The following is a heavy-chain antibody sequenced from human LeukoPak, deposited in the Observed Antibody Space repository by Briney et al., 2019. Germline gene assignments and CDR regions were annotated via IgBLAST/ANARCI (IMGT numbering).Heavy chain of an antibody. Sequence: GGSLRLSCAASGFTFSRYSMNWVRQAPGKGLEWVSSISSSSSYIYYADSVRGRFTISRDNSKNTLYLQMNSLRAEDTAVYYCAKEGQWLAQGAFDIWGQGTMVTVSS. CDR2: ISSSSSYI. CDR1: GFTFSRYS. D-gene: IGHD6-19*01. V-gene: IGHV3-21*01. J-gene: IGHJ3*02. CDR3: AKEGQWLAQGAFDI.